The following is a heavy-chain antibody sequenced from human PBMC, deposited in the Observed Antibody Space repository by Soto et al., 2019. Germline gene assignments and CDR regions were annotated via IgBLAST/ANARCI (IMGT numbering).Heavy chain of an antibody. V-gene: IGHV1-69*04. D-gene: IGHD2-2*01. Sequence: ASVKVSCKASGGTFSSYTISWVRQAPGQGLEWMGRIIPILGIANYAQKFQGRVTITADKSTSTAYMELSSLRSEDTAVYYCARDQFVPAAITDYYYYYMDVWGKGTTVTVSS. CDR3: ARDQFVPAAITDYYYYYMDV. CDR2: IIPILGIA. CDR1: GGTFSSYT. J-gene: IGHJ6*03.